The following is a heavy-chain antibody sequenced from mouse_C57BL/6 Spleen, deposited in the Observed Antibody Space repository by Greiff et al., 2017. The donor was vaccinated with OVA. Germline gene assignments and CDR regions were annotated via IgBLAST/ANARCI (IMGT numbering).Heavy chain of an antibody. CDR3: ARSGLITTVVATPAWFAY. Sequence: QVQLQQSGAELARPGASVKLSCKASGYTFTSYGISWVKQRTGQGLEWIGEIYPRSGNTYYNEKFKGKATLTADKSSSTAYMELRSLTSEDSAVYFCARSGLITTVVATPAWFAYWGQGTLVTVSA. J-gene: IGHJ3*01. D-gene: IGHD1-1*01. V-gene: IGHV1-81*01. CDR2: IYPRSGNT. CDR1: GYTFTSYG.